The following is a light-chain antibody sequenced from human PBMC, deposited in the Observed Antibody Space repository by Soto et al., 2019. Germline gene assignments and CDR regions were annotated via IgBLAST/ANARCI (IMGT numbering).Light chain of an antibody. CDR3: QQSYSTPPIT. V-gene: IGKV1-39*01. Sequence: DVQMTQSPSSXSXXVXXXXXXXXHVSQSISSYLNWYQQKPGKAPKLLIYAASSLQSGVPSRFSGSGSGTDFTLTISSLQPEDFATYYCQQSYSTPPITFGQGTRLEIK. CDR1: QSISSY. CDR2: AAS. J-gene: IGKJ5*01.